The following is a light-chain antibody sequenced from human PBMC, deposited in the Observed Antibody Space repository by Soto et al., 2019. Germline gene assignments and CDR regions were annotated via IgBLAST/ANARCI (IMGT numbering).Light chain of an antibody. V-gene: IGLV2-14*01. CDR3: GSYTGSITYV. CDR2: EVT. Sequence: QSALTPPAPVSGSLGQSITLPCTGTTSDVGGYNYVSWYQQHPGKAPILMIYEVTNRPSGVSNRFSGSKSGNTASLTISGLQVEDEAEYFCGSYTGSITYVFGTGTKVTVL. J-gene: IGLJ1*01. CDR1: TSDVGGYNY.